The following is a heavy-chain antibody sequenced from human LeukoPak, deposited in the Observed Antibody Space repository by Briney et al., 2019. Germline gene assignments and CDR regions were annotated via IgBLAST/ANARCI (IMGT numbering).Heavy chain of an antibody. Sequence: SETLSLTCTVSGGSISNYYRSWIRQPPGKGLEWIGFIYYSGSTNYNPSLKSRVTISVDTSKNQFSLKVTSVIAADTAVYYCARERTVDPYMDVWGKGTTVTVSS. D-gene: IGHD4-23*01. CDR1: GGSISNYY. V-gene: IGHV4-59*01. J-gene: IGHJ6*03. CDR3: ARERTVDPYMDV. CDR2: IYYSGST.